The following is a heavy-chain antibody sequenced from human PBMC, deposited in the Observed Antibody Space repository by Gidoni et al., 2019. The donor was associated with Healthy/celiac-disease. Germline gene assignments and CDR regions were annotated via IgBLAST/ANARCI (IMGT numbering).Heavy chain of an antibody. V-gene: IGHV1-46*01. D-gene: IGHD3-3*01. CDR1: GYTFTSYY. Sequence: QVQLVQSGAEVKKPGASVKVSCKASGYTFTSYYMHWVRQAPGQGLAWMGIINPHGGSTSYAQKFQGRVTMTRDTSTSTVYMELSSLRSEDTAVYYCASVRFLEWLLPVDYYGMDVWGQGTTVTVSS. CDR2: INPHGGST. CDR3: ASVRFLEWLLPVDYYGMDV. J-gene: IGHJ6*02.